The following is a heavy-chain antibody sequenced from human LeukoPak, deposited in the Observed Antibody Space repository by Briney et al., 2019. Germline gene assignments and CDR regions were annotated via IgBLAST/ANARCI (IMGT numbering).Heavy chain of an antibody. CDR1: GGSITVYY. J-gene: IGHJ4*02. CDR3: ARGGSRSYTSSTLDY. CDR2: ISYSGST. V-gene: IGHV4-59*12. Sequence: PSETLSLTCSVSGGSITVYYWNWIRQSPGKGLEWIGSISYSGSTNYNPSLKSRVTISIDTSKNRFSLRVSSVIAADTAMYYCARGGSRSYTSSTLDYWGQGTLVTVSS. D-gene: IGHD2-2*01.